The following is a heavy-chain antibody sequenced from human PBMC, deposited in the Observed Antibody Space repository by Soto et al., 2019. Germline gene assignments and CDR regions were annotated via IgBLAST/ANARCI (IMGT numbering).Heavy chain of an antibody. V-gene: IGHV1-18*04. CDR1: GYTFTSYV. CDR2: ISAYNGNT. CDR3: ARNYYDSSGYSALDYGMDV. D-gene: IGHD3-22*01. Sequence: ASVKVSCKASGYTFTSYVISWVRHATGQGLEWMGWISAYNGNTNYAQKLQGRVTMTTDTSTSTAYMELRSLRSDDTAVYYCARNYYDSSGYSALDYGMDVWGQGTTVTVSS. J-gene: IGHJ6*02.